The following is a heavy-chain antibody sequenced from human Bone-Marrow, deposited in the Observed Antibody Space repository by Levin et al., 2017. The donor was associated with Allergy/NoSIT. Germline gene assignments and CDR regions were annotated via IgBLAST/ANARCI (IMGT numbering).Heavy chain of an antibody. D-gene: IGHD3-3*01. CDR3: ARHQDYDFWSGYSLFDY. V-gene: IGHV4-59*01. CDR2: IYYSGST. Sequence: SQTLSLTCTVSGGSISSSYWSWIRQPPGKGLEWIGYIYYSGSTNYNPSLKSRVTISVDTSKNQFSLKLSSVTAADTAVYYCARHQDYDFWSGYSLFDYWGQGTLVTVSS. CDR1: GGSISSSY. J-gene: IGHJ4*02.